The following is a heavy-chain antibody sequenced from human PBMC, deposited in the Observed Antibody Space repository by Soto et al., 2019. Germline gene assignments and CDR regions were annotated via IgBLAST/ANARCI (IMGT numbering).Heavy chain of an antibody. CDR3: ARAGGYCSSTSCYYFDY. J-gene: IGHJ4*02. V-gene: IGHV3-23*01. CDR1: GFTFSYYA. D-gene: IGHD2-2*01. Sequence: EVQLLESGGGLVQPGGSLRLSCAASGFTFSYYAMSWVRQTPGTGLEWVSGISGGGGTTYYAASVKGRFTISRDNSKNTLYLQMNSLRAEDTAVYYCARAGGYCSSTSCYYFDYWGQGTLVTVSS. CDR2: ISGGGGTT.